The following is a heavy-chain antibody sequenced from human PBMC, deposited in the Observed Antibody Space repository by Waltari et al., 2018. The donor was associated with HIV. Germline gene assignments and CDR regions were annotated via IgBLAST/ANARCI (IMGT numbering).Heavy chain of an antibody. D-gene: IGHD7-27*01. J-gene: IGHJ6*03. Sequence: QVTLRESGPALVKPTQTLTLTCTFSGFSLSTSGMCVSWIRQPPGKALEWLALIDWDDDKFYSTSLKTRLTISKDTSKNQVVLTMTNMDPVDTATFYCARIPSQLGSYYYYMDVWGKGITVTVSS. V-gene: IGHV2-70*01. CDR1: GFSLSTSGMC. CDR3: ARIPSQLGSYYYYMDV. CDR2: IDWDDDK.